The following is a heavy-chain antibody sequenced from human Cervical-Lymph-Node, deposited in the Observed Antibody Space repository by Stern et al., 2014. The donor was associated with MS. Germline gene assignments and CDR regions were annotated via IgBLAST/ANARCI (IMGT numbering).Heavy chain of an antibody. J-gene: IGHJ3*02. V-gene: IGHV4-31*03. Sequence: QVQLQQSGPGLVKPSQTLSLTCTVSGGSIRSGGYYWSWISQHPGKGLESIGYIYYSGSTYYNPSLKSRVTISVDTSKNQFSLKLSSVTAADTAVYYCARDTIYDSSGHTFDIWGQGTMVTVSS. CDR3: ARDTIYDSSGHTFDI. D-gene: IGHD3-22*01. CDR1: GGSIRSGGYY. CDR2: IYYSGST.